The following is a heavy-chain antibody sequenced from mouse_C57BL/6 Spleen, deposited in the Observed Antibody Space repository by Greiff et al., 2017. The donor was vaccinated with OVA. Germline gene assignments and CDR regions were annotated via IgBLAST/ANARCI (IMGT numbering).Heavy chain of an antibody. CDR2: ISYDGSN. CDR3: ATFYDYGGAMDY. CDR1: GYSITSGYY. V-gene: IGHV3-6*01. J-gene: IGHJ4*01. Sequence: EVQLQESGPGLVKPSQSLSLTCSVTGYSITSGYYWNWIRQFPGNKLEWMGYISYDGSNNYNPSLKNRFSITRDTSKNQFFLKLNSVTTEDTATYYCATFYDYGGAMDYWGQGTSVTVSS. D-gene: IGHD2-4*01.